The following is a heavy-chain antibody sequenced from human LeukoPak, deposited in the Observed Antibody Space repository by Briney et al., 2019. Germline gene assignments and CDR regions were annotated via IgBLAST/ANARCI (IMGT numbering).Heavy chain of an antibody. Sequence: GGSLRLSCAASGFTVSSNYMSWVRQAPGKGLEWVSVIYSGGSTYYADSVKGRFTISRDNSKNALYLQMNSLRAEDTAVYYCARDPFFSVDSHGYWGQGTLVTVSS. D-gene: IGHD3-16*01. CDR2: IYSGGST. V-gene: IGHV3-66*01. J-gene: IGHJ4*02. CDR3: ARDPFFSVDSHGY. CDR1: GFTVSSNY.